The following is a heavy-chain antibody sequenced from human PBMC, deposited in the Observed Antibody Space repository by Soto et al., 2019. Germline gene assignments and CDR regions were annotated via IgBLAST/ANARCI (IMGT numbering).Heavy chain of an antibody. CDR2: IRSKAYGGTT. CDR1: GFTFGDYA. CDR3: TRYGDYYFDY. V-gene: IGHV3-49*04. D-gene: IGHD4-17*01. J-gene: IGHJ4*02. Sequence: GGSLRLSXXASGFTFGDYAMSWVRQAPGRGLEWVGFIRSKAYGGTTEYAASVKGRFTISRDDSKSIAYLQMNSLKTEDTAVYYCTRYGDYYFDYWGQGTLVTVSS.